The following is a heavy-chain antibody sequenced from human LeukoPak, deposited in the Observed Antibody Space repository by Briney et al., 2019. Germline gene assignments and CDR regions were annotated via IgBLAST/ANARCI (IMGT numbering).Heavy chain of an antibody. CDR3: ARRSRDGHIQYYFDY. J-gene: IGHJ4*02. CDR1: GGSISSYY. V-gene: IGHV4-59*08. Sequence: SETLSLTCTVSGGSISSYYWSWIRQPPGKGLEWMGYIYYSGSTNYNPSLKSRVTISVNTSKNQFPLKLNSVTAADTAVYYCARRSRDGHIQYYFDYWGQGTLVTVSS. CDR2: IYYSGST. D-gene: IGHD5-24*01.